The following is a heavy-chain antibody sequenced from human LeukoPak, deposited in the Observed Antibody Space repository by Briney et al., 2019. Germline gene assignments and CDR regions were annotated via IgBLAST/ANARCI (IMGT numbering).Heavy chain of an antibody. D-gene: IGHD3-3*01. Sequence: PSETLSLTCTVSGGSISSGSYYWTWIRQTAGKGLEWIGRIYATGNTDSNPSFKSRITMSVDTSKNEFSLRLRSVTAADTAVYYCAREISYDFMPPYYYYYYMDVWGKGTTVTISS. CDR1: GGSISSGSYY. CDR2: IYATGNT. J-gene: IGHJ6*03. CDR3: AREISYDFMPPYYYYYYMDV. V-gene: IGHV4-61*02.